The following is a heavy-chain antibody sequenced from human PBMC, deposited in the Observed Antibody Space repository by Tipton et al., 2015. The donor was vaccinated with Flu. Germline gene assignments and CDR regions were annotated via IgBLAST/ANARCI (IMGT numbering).Heavy chain of an antibody. CDR3: ARSLYGSGSYYLYYFDY. J-gene: IGHJ4*02. D-gene: IGHD3-10*01. CDR1: GGTFSSYA. V-gene: IGHV1-69*01. Sequence: QVQLVQSGAEVKKPGASVKVSCKASGGTFSSYAIGWVRQAPGQGLEWMGGIIPIFGTANYAQKFQGRVTITADESTSTAYMELSSLRSEDTAVYYCARSLYGSGSYYLYYFDYWGQGTLVTVSS. CDR2: IIPIFGTA.